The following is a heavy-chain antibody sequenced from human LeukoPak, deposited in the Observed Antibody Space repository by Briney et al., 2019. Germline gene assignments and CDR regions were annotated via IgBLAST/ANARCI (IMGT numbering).Heavy chain of an antibody. CDR3: TRDLGLDTSMIFFDF. Sequence: ASVKVSCKASGYRFSDFGASWVRQAPGQGLEWMGWISAYNGNTNLAQKFQGRVSMTADTSTSTAYMELRSLRSDDTAVFYCTRDLGLDTSMIFFDFWGQGTLVTVSS. J-gene: IGHJ4*02. V-gene: IGHV1-18*01. CDR2: ISAYNGNT. D-gene: IGHD5-18*01. CDR1: GYRFSDFG.